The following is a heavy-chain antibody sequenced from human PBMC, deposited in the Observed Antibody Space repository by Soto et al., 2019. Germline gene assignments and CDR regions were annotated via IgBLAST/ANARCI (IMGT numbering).Heavy chain of an antibody. CDR1: GASISSTNW. Sequence: QVQLQESGPRLVKPSGTLSLTCAVSGASISSTNWWTWVRQPPGKGLEWIWEIYHTGSTKYNPSLKSRVSIPRDKSNNQLPLNLSSVTAADTAVYYCATLPPRIVVVVLPIPTWGQGTLVTVSS. CDR2: IYHTGST. V-gene: IGHV4-4*02. CDR3: ATLPPRIVVVVLPIPT. J-gene: IGHJ4*02. D-gene: IGHD2-15*01.